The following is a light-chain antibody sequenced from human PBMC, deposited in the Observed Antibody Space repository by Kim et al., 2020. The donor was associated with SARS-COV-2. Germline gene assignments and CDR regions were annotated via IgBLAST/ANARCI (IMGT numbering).Light chain of an antibody. CDR1: GAGHD. Sequence: VFGDPGQRVTISCPGAGHDVHWYQLLPGTAPNLLIFLTTKRPSGVPDRFSGSKSGTSASLAISGLQAEDEADYYCQSYDYSLGGLVFGGGTQLTVL. V-gene: IGLV1-40*01. CDR2: LTT. J-gene: IGLJ2*01. CDR3: QSYDYSLGGLV.